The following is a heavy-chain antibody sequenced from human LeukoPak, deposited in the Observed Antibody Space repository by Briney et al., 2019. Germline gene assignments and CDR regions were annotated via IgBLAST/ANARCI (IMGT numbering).Heavy chain of an antibody. Sequence: SVKVSCKASGGTFSSYAISWVRQAPGQGLGWMGRIIPILDIPNYAQKFQGRVTITADKSTSTAYMELSSLKSEDTAVYYCARDGADDSSGYYSLTFGDWGQGTLVTVSS. D-gene: IGHD3-22*01. CDR3: ARDGADDSSGYYSLTFGD. V-gene: IGHV1-69*04. CDR1: GGTFSSYA. J-gene: IGHJ4*02. CDR2: IIPILDIP.